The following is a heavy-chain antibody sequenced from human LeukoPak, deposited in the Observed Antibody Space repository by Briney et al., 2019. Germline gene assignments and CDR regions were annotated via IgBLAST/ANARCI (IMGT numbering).Heavy chain of an antibody. Sequence: GGSLGLSCAASGFTFDDYAMHWVRQAPGKGLEWVSGISWNSGSIGHADSVKGRFTISRDNAKNSLYLQMNSLRAEDTALYYCAKEEGSGWYNFDYWGQGTLVTVSS. CDR2: ISWNSGSI. CDR1: GFTFDDYA. J-gene: IGHJ4*02. V-gene: IGHV3-9*01. D-gene: IGHD6-19*01. CDR3: AKEEGSGWYNFDY.